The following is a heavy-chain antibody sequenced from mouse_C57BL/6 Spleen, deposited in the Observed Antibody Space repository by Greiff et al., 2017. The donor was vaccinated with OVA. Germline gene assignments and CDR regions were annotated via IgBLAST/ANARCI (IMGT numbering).Heavy chain of an antibody. Sequence: LVEPGASVKISCKASGYSFTGYYMNWVKQSPEKSLEWIGEINPSTGGTTYNQKFKAKATLTVDKSSSTAYMQLKSLTSEDSAVYYCARSGYGSSYCDYWGQGTTLTVSS. CDR2: INPSTGGT. V-gene: IGHV1-42*01. CDR3: ARSGYGSSYCDY. D-gene: IGHD1-1*01. CDR1: GYSFTGYY. J-gene: IGHJ2*01.